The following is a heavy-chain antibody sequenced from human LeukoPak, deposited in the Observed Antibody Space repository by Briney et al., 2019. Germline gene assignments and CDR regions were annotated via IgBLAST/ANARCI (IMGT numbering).Heavy chain of an antibody. D-gene: IGHD3-3*01. CDR3: ARAPITVFGVVDNDY. J-gene: IGHJ4*02. V-gene: IGHV3-21*01. Sequence: GGSLRLSCAASGFTFSSYSMNWVRQAPGKGLEWVSSISGSSSYIYYADSVKGRFTISRDNAKNSLYLQMNSLRAEDTGVYYCARAPITVFGVVDNDYWGPGTLVTVSS. CDR2: ISGSSSYI. CDR1: GFTFSSYS.